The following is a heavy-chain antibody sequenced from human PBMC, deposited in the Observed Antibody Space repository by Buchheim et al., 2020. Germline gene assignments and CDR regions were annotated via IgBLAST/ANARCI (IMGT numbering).Heavy chain of an antibody. V-gene: IGHV4-4*02. CDR2: FYHSGRT. CDR1: GGSIRSSNW. CDR3: ARGYDDSSGYYPVGFDY. D-gene: IGHD3-22*01. J-gene: IGHJ4*02. Sequence: QVQLQESGPGLVKPSGTLSLTCAVSGGSIRSSNWWSWVRQPPGKGLEWFGEFYHSGRTNYNPSLKSRVTISVDTSKYKFSLKLSSVTAADTAVYYCARGYDDSSGYYPVGFDYWGQGTL.